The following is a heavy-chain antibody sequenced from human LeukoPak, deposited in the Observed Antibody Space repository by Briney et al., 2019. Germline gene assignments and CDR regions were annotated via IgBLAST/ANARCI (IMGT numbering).Heavy chain of an antibody. CDR3: ARYDVCGSYRAFDY. CDR1: GYSISSGYY. D-gene: IGHD3-16*02. CDR2: IYHSGST. Sequence: SETLSLTCTVSGYSISSGYYWGWIRQPPGKGLEWIGSIYHSGSTYYNPSLKSRVTISVDTSKNQFSLKLSSVTAADTAVYYCARYDVCGSYRAFDYWGQGTLVTVSS. V-gene: IGHV4-38-2*02. J-gene: IGHJ4*02.